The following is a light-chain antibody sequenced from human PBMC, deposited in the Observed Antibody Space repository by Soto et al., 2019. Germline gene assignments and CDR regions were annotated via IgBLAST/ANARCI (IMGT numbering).Light chain of an antibody. J-gene: IGKJ5*01. V-gene: IGKV3-15*01. Sequence: EIVMTQSPATLSVSPVERATLSCRASQSVRSNLAWYQQTPGQAPRLLIYGASTRAAGVPARFSGSGSGTEFTLTISSLQSEDFAVYYCQQYNNWPPFTFGQGTRLEIK. CDR1: QSVRSN. CDR3: QQYNNWPPFT. CDR2: GAS.